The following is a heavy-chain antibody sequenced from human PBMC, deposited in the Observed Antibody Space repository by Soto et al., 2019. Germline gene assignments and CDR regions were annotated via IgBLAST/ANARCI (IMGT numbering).Heavy chain of an antibody. V-gene: IGHV4-59*01. CDR1: GGSISSYY. D-gene: IGHD6-13*01. CDR2: IYYSGST. Sequence: PSETLSLTCTVSGGSISSYYWSWIRQPPGKGLEWIGYIYYSGSTNYNPSLKSRVTISVDTSKNQFSLKLSSVTAAGTAVEYCGETEGIAAAPYYYYYYMDVGGKGTTVTVSS. J-gene: IGHJ6*03. CDR3: GETEGIAAAPYYYYYYMDV.